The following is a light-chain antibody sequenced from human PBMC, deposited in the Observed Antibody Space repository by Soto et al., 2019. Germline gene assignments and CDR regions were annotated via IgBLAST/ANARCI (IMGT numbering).Light chain of an antibody. J-gene: IGKJ3*01. CDR3: QYYRGLSS. V-gene: IGKV1-5*01. CDR2: DAS. Sequence: DIQITQSPSTLHASVGDRVTIPCRASQSVSGWLAWYQQKPGEAPKLLIYDASALPRGVPSRFSGSGSGTKFTLTITGLQPDDFATYYCQYYRGLSSFGPGTKGDI. CDR1: QSVSGW.